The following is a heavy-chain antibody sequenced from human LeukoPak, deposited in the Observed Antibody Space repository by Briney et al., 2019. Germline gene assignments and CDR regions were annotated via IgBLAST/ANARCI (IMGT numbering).Heavy chain of an antibody. D-gene: IGHD6-13*01. V-gene: IGHV3-23*01. J-gene: IGHJ4*02. CDR2: ISGSGGST. CDR3: AKDHSGYSSSWYGY. Sequence: PGGSLRLSCAASGFTFSSYAMSWVRQAPGKGLEWVSAISGSGGSTYYADSVKGRFTISRDNSKNTLYPQMNSLRAEDTAVYYCAKDHSGYSSSWYGYWGQGTLVTVSS. CDR1: GFTFSSYA.